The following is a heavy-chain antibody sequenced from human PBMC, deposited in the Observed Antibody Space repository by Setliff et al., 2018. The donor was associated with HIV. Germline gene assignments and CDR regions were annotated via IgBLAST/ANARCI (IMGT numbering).Heavy chain of an antibody. CDR2: IIPNSAGT. J-gene: IGHJ6*02. CDR3: ARSGYYSLFYYGMDV. V-gene: IGHV1-2*06. Sequence: ASVKVSCKASGYTFTGYYMHWVRQAPGQGLEWMGRIIPNSAGTNYAQKFQGRVTITRDTSASTAYMELSSLRSEDTAVYYCARSGYYSLFYYGMDVWGQGTTVTVSS. CDR1: GYTFTGYY. D-gene: IGHD3-22*01.